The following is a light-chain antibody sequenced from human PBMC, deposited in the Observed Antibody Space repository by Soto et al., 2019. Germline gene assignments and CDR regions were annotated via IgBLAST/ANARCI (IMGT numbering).Light chain of an antibody. J-gene: IGKJ1*01. CDR1: QTVSSTF. CDR2: GVS. V-gene: IGKV3-20*01. CDR3: GQFVSSPPRT. Sequence: EIVLTQSPGTLSLSPGERATLSCRASQTVSSTFLAWYQQKPGQAPRLLIYGVSNRATGIADRFSGSGSGTDFTLTINRMEPEDFAVYFCGQFVSSPPRTFGQGTKVEIK.